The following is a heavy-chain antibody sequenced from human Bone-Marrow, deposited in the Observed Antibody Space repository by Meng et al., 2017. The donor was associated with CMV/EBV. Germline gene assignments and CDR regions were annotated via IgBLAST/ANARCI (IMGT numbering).Heavy chain of an antibody. CDR3: ARAESSSWSLLNYYYYGMDV. V-gene: IGHV3-21*01. D-gene: IGHD6-13*01. CDR1: GFTFSSYS. CDR2: ISSSSSYI. Sequence: ESLKISCAASGFTFSSYSMNWVRQAPGKGLEWVSSISSSSSYIYYADSVKGRFTISRDNAKNSLYLQMNSLRAEDTAVYYCARAESSSWSLLNYYYYGMDVWGQGTTVTVSS. J-gene: IGHJ6*02.